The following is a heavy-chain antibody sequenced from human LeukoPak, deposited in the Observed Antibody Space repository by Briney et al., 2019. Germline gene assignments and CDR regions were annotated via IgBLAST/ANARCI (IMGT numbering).Heavy chain of an antibody. D-gene: IGHD3-22*01. CDR3: AREGSGCYYLTWFDP. J-gene: IGHJ5*02. V-gene: IGHV1-2*06. CDR2: INPNSGGT. CDR1: GYTFTGYY. Sequence: GASVKVSCKASGYTFTGYYMHWVRQAPGQGLEWMGRINPNSGGTNYAQKFQGRVTMTRDTSISTAYMELSRLRSDDTAVYYCAREGSGCYYLTWFDPWGQGTLVTVSS.